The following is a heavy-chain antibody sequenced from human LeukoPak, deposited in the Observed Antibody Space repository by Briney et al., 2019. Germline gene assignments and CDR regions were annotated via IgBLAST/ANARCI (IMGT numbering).Heavy chain of an antibody. V-gene: IGHV3-23*01. CDR2: ISGSGGST. Sequence: RGSLRLSCAASGFTFSSYAMSWVRQAPGKGLEWVSAISGSGGSTYYADSVKGRFTISRDNSKNTLYLQMNSLRAEDTAVYYCAKRGQRGLDAFDIWGQGTMVTVSS. CDR3: AKRGQRGLDAFDI. J-gene: IGHJ3*02. D-gene: IGHD3-16*01. CDR1: GFTFSSYA.